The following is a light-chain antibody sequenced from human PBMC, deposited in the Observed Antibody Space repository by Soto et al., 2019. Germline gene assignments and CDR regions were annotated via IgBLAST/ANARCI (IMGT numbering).Light chain of an antibody. J-gene: IGKJ1*01. CDR2: KAS. Sequence: DIQMTQSPSTLSASIRDRVTITCRASQSLSIWLAWYQQKPGKAPKLLIYKASTLQSGVPSRFSGSGSGTEFPLTITCLQPDDFATYYCHQYNRFPRTFAQGTKVDIK. V-gene: IGKV1-5*03. CDR1: QSLSIW. CDR3: HQYNRFPRT.